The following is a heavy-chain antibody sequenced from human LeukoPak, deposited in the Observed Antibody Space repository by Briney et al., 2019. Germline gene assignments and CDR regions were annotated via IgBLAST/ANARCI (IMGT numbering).Heavy chain of an antibody. V-gene: IGHV3-7*03. CDR1: GFTFSSYW. CDR2: IKQDGSEK. D-gene: IGHD6-19*01. CDR3: AKDDSGWYGTGYFDY. Sequence: GGSLRLSCAASGFTFSSYWMSWVRQAPGKGLEWVANIKQDGSEKYYVDSVKGRFTISRDNAKNSLYLQMNSLRAEDTAVYYCAKDDSGWYGTGYFDYWGQGTLVTVSS. J-gene: IGHJ4*02.